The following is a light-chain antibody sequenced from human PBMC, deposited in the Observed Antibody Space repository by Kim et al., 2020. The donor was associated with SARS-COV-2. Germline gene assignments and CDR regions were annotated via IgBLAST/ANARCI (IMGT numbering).Light chain of an antibody. CDR3: QAWGTGIPV. J-gene: IGLJ7*01. V-gene: IGLV4-69*01. Sequence: ASVKLTCTLNSGHSSYAIGWHQQQPEKGPRYLMKINSDGSHTKGDGIPDRFSGSSSGAERYLTIASLQSEDAADYYCQAWGTGIPVFGGGTQLTVL. CDR2: INSDGSH. CDR1: SGHSSYA.